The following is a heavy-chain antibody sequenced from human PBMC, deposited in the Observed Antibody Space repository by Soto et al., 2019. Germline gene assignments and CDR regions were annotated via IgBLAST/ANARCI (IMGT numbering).Heavy chain of an antibody. CDR1: GDSVSSNSAA. Sequence: PSQTLSLTCAISGDSVSSNSAAWNSITQSTSRGLEWLGRTYYRSKWYNDYAVSVKSRITINPDTSKNQFSLRLTSVTAADTAVHYGAGAYSGSSRGFNVWGQGTTVTVSS. CDR2: TYYRSKWYN. V-gene: IGHV6-1*01. CDR3: AGAYSGSSRGFNV. D-gene: IGHD5-12*01. J-gene: IGHJ6*02.